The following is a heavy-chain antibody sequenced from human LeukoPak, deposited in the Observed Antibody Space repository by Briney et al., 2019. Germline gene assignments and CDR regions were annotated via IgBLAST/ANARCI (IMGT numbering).Heavy chain of an antibody. CDR1: GGSISSGGYY. CDR2: IYYSGST. J-gene: IGHJ3*02. Sequence: SETLSLTCTVSGGSISSGGYYWSWIRQHPGKGLEWIGYIYYSGSTNYNPSLKSRVTISVDTSKNQFSLKLSSVTAADTAVYYCAREPEYYDSSGYLSSGAFDIWGQGTMVTVSS. D-gene: IGHD3-22*01. V-gene: IGHV4-61*08. CDR3: AREPEYYDSSGYLSSGAFDI.